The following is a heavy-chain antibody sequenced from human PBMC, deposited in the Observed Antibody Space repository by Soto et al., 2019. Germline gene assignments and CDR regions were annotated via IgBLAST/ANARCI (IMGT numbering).Heavy chain of an antibody. Sequence: GASVKGSCKASGGTFSSYTISWGRQAPGQGLEWMGRIIPILGIANYAQKFQGRVTMTTDTSTSTAYMELRSLRSDDTAVYYCARGYCSGGSCSPEITYYYYYYMDVWGKGTTVTVSS. CDR3: ARGYCSGGSCSPEITYYYYYYMDV. CDR1: GGTFSSYT. V-gene: IGHV1-69*02. CDR2: IIPILGIA. D-gene: IGHD2-15*01. J-gene: IGHJ6*03.